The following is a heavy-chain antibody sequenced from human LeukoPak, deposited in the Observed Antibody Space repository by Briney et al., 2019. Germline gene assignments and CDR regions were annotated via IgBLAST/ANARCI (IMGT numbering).Heavy chain of an antibody. J-gene: IGHJ3*02. Sequence: SQTLSLTCTVSGGSISSGSYYWNWIRQPAGKGLEWIGRIYTGGSTNYNPSLKSRVNISVDTSKNQFSLKLSSVTAADTAVYYCARADGALDYYDSSGSLAFDIWGQGTMVTVSS. CDR2: IYTGGST. V-gene: IGHV4-61*02. D-gene: IGHD3-22*01. CDR1: GGSISSGSYY. CDR3: ARADGALDYYDSSGSLAFDI.